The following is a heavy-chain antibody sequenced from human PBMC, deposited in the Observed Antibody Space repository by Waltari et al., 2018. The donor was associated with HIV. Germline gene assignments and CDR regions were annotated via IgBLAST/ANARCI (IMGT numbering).Heavy chain of an antibody. D-gene: IGHD2-8*01. V-gene: IGHV3-23*01. Sequence: EVQLLESGGGLVQPGGSLRLSCAASGFTFSSYAMSWVRQAPGTGLEWVSDIRGSGGSTYYADSVKGRFTISRDNSKNTLYLQMNSLRAEDTAVYYCAKEGGLSVYAPSKYFDYWGQGTLVTVSS. CDR3: AKEGGLSVYAPSKYFDY. CDR2: IRGSGGST. J-gene: IGHJ4*02. CDR1: GFTFSSYA.